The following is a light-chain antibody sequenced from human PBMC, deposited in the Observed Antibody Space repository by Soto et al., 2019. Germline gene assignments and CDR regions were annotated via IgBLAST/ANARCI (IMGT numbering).Light chain of an antibody. CDR3: LHPDRFPLI. V-gene: IGKV1-17*01. J-gene: IGKJ4*01. CDR1: QAIGKA. Sequence: IGRAPCPYRVSISVGAVATITCRASQAIGKALAWYQHKPGKAPQRLIYAASQNGVPSRFSGSGSGPQSTLTCGILQPEDPVTHYSLHPDRFPLICGVGTKVDIK. CDR2: AAS.